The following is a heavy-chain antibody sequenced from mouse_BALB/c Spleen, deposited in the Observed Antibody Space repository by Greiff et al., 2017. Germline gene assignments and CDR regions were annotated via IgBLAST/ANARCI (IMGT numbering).Heavy chain of an antibody. CDR2: ISNGGGST. J-gene: IGHJ4*01. CDR1: GFTFSSYT. V-gene: IGHV5-12-2*01. CDR3: ARLDGGVYDYPSYAMDY. D-gene: IGHD2-4*01. Sequence: EVQGVESGGGLVQPGGSLKLSCAASGFTFSSYTMSWVRQTPEKRLEWVAYISNGGGSTYYPDTVKGRFTISRDNAKNTLYLQMSSLKSEDTAMYYCARLDGGVYDYPSYAMDYWGQGTSVTVSS.